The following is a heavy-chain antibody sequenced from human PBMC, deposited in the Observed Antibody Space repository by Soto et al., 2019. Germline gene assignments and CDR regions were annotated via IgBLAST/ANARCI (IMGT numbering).Heavy chain of an antibody. D-gene: IGHD3-10*01. V-gene: IGHV4-4*07. J-gene: IGHJ6*02. CDR3: ARDYFGSASSD. CDR1: GGSISSYY. Sequence: LSLTCTVSGGSISSYYWSWIRQPAGKGLELIGRIYGSGSASYNPSLKSRVTMSLDTSKNQFSLKLSSVTAADTALYYCARDYFGSASSDWGQGTTVTVSS. CDR2: IYGSGSA.